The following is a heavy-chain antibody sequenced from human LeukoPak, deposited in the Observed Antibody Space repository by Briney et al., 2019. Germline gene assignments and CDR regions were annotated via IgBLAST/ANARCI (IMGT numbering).Heavy chain of an antibody. D-gene: IGHD3-3*01. J-gene: IGHJ4*02. CDR2: ISYDGSNK. CDR3: AREVPSRDFWSGPLDY. Sequence: GGSLGLSCAASGFTFSSYAMHWVRQAPGKGLERVAVISYDGSNKYYADSVKGRFTISRDNSKNTLYLQMNSLRAEDTAVYYCAREVPSRDFWSGPLDYWGQGTLVTVSS. V-gene: IGHV3-30*04. CDR1: GFTFSSYA.